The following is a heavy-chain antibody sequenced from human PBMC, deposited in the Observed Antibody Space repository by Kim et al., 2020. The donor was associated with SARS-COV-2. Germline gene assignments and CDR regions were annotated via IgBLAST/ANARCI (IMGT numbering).Heavy chain of an antibody. Sequence: GGSLRLSCAGSGFTFGTYWMTWVRQAQGKGPEWVANINEDGSKKYYVDSVKGRFIISRDNAKNSVYLQMDGLRVEDTAVYYCARDWSRESDYWGQGTLVTVSS. CDR2: INEDGSKK. J-gene: IGHJ4*02. V-gene: IGHV3-7*01. CDR3: ARDWSRESDY. CDR1: GFTFGTYW. D-gene: IGHD3-10*01.